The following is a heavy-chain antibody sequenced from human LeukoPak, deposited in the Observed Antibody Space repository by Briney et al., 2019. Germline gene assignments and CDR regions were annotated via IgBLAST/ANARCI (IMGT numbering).Heavy chain of an antibody. D-gene: IGHD3-10*01. CDR1: GFTVSSNY. CDR3: ASGRVQTKYYYGSRNYYYYMDV. CDR2: IYSGGST. V-gene: IGHV3-53*01. J-gene: IGHJ6*03. Sequence: GGSLRLSCAASGFTVSSNYMSWVRQAPGKGLEWVSVIYSGGSTYYADSVKGRFTISRDNSKNTLYLQMNSLRAEDTAVYYCASGRVQTKYYYGSRNYYYYMDVWGKGTTVTVSS.